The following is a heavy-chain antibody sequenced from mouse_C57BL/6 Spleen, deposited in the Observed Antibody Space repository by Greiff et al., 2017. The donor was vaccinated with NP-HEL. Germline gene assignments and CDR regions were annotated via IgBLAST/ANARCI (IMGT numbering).Heavy chain of an antibody. CDR3: ARNYDLFAY. D-gene: IGHD2-4*01. Sequence: EVQLQQSGPELVKPGASVKISCKASGYSFTGYYMNWVKQSPEKSLEWIGEINPSTGGTTYNQKFKAKATLTVDKSSSTADMQLKSLTSEDSAVYYCARNYDLFAYWGQGTLVTVSA. CDR2: INPSTGGT. J-gene: IGHJ3*01. V-gene: IGHV1-42*01. CDR1: GYSFTGYY.